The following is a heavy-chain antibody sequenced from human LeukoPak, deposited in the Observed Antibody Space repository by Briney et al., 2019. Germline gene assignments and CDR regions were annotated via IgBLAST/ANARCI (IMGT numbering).Heavy chain of an antibody. CDR3: AKSKRMYYYDGSGYLSLDY. Sequence: GGSLRLSCAASGFNFSIYGMHWVRQAPGKGLEWVAFVRFGGSIKYYVDSVKGRFTISRDNSKSTVYLQMNSLRPEDTAMYYCAKSKRMYYYDGSGYLSLDYWGQGALVTVSS. CDR2: VRFGGSIK. D-gene: IGHD3-22*01. CDR1: GFNFSIYG. V-gene: IGHV3-30*02. J-gene: IGHJ4*02.